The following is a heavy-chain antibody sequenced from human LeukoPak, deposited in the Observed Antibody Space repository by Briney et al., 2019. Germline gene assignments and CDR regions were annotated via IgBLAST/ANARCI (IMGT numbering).Heavy chain of an antibody. D-gene: IGHD4-17*01. CDR1: GFTFSSYA. Sequence: GGSLRLSCAASGFTFSSYAMSWVRQAPGKGLEWVSAISGSGGSTHYADSVKGRFTISRDKSKNTLYLQMNSLRAEDTAVYYCAKLTVTTIYYFDYWGQGTLVTVSS. CDR2: ISGSGGST. V-gene: IGHV3-23*01. CDR3: AKLTVTTIYYFDY. J-gene: IGHJ4*02.